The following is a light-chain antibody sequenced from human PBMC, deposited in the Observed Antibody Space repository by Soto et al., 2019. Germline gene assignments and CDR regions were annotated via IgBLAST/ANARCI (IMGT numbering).Light chain of an antibody. CDR2: LGS. V-gene: IGKV2-28*01. Sequence: DTVMTQSPLSLPVTPGEPASISCRSSQSLLHSNGYNYLGWYLQKPGQSPQLLIYLGSSRASGVPDGFSGSVSGTDVTLKISRVEAEDVGFYYCMQSLHTPRTFGQGTHVEIK. CDR3: MQSLHTPRT. CDR1: QSLLHSNGYNY. J-gene: IGKJ1*01.